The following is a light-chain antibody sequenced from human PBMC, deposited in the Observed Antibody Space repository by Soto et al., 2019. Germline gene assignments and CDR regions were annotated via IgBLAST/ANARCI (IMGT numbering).Light chain of an antibody. CDR1: QSVGTY. CDR2: GAS. CDR3: QQYVSIPLT. Sequence: EIVLTQSPGTLCLSPGERATLSCRASQSVGTYLAWYQQKPGQAPRLLIYGASSRATGIPDRFSGSGFGTDFTLTISRLEPEDFAVYYCQQYVSIPLTFGGGTKVEIK. J-gene: IGKJ4*01. V-gene: IGKV3-20*01.